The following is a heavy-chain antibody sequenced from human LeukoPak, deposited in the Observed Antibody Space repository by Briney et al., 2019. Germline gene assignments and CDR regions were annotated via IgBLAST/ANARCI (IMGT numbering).Heavy chain of an antibody. V-gene: IGHV3-7*05. CDR2: IVQDGSEK. CDR1: EFPFGTYC. CDR3: ARGFQGLDV. J-gene: IGHJ6*02. Sequence: GGSLRLSCTPCEFPFGTYCMLGVRQAPGKGLEWVGNIVQDGSEKYYVDSVKGRFTISRDNTNNLLYLQMTSLRAEGTAVYYCARGFQGLDVWGQGTTVTVSS. D-gene: IGHD2-21*01.